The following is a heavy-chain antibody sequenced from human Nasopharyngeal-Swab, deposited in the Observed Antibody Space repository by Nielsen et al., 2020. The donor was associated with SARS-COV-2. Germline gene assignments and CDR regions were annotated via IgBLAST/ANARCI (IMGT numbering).Heavy chain of an antibody. D-gene: IGHD4-23*01. V-gene: IGHV3-23*01. CDR2: ISGSGGST. CDR3: AKDLGVESPLWFDY. Sequence: GESLKFSCTASGFTFSSYAMSWVRQAPGKGLEWVSEISGSGGSTYYAESVKGRFTISRDNSKNTLYLQMSSLRAEDTAIYYCAKDLGVESPLWFDYWGQGTLLTVSS. J-gene: IGHJ4*02. CDR1: GFTFSSYA.